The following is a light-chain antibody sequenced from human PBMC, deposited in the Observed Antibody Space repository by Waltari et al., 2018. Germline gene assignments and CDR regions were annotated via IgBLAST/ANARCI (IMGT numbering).Light chain of an antibody. V-gene: IGLV2-8*01. Sequence: QSALTQPPSASGSPGQSVTISCTGPSSDVGGYNYVSWYQPHPGKAPKLMIFEVSKRPSGVPDRFSGSKSGNTASLTVSGLQAEDEADYYCCSYAFSSNWVFGGGTKLTVL. CDR2: EVS. J-gene: IGLJ3*02. CDR3: CSYAFSSNWV. CDR1: SSDVGGYNY.